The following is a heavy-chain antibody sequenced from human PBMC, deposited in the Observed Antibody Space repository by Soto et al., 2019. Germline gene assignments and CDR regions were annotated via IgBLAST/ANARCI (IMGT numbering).Heavy chain of an antibody. J-gene: IGHJ3*02. V-gene: IGHV3-49*03. CDR3: TRYYYGSGSYRPSDAFDI. Sequence: GGSLRLSCTASGFTFGDYAMSWFRQAPGKGLEWVGFTRSKAYGGTTEYAASVKGRFTISRDDSKSIAYLQMNSLKTEDTAVYYCTRYYYGSGSYRPSDAFDIWGQGTMVTVSS. CDR1: GFTFGDYA. CDR2: TRSKAYGGTT. D-gene: IGHD3-10*01.